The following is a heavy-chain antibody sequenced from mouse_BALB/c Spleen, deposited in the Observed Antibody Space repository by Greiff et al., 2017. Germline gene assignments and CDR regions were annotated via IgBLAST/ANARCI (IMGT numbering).Heavy chain of an antibody. CDR1: GYSITSGYY. J-gene: IGHJ4*01. CDR2: ISYDGSN. CDR3: AREGYDGSRGYAMDY. V-gene: IGHV3-6*02. D-gene: IGHD2-2*01. Sequence: EVKLVESGPGLVKPSQSLSLTCSVTGYSITSGYYWNWIRQFPGNKLEWMGYISYDGSNNYNPSLKNRISITRDTSKNQFFLKLNSVTTEDTATYYCAREGYDGSRGYAMDYWGQGTSVTVSS.